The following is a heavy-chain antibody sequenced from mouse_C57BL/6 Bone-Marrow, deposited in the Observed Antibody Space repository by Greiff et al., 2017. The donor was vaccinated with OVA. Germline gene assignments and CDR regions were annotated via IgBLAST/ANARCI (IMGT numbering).Heavy chain of an antibody. J-gene: IGHJ4*01. CDR1: GYTFTDYE. V-gene: IGHV1-15*01. D-gene: IGHD2-5*01. CDR2: IDPETGGT. CDR3: TRGYSNYYAMYY. Sequence: QVQLQQSGAELVRPRASVTLSCKASGYTFTDYEMHWVKQTPVHGLEWIGAIDPETGGTAYNQKFKGKAILTADKSSSTAYMELRSLTSDDSAVYYCTRGYSNYYAMYYWGQGTSVTGSS.